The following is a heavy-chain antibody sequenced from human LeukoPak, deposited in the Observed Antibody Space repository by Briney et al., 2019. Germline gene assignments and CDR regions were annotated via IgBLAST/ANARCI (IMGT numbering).Heavy chain of an antibody. J-gene: IGHJ6*03. Sequence: PSETLSLTCTASGYSISSGYYWVWIRQPPGQGLEWIGSIYRSGSTNYNPSLKSRVTISVDTSKNQFSLKVNSVTAADTAVYYCARGDCSSTICYSPMDVWGKGTTVTVSS. CDR1: GYSISSGYY. D-gene: IGHD2-2*01. CDR3: ARGDCSSTICYSPMDV. V-gene: IGHV4-38-2*02. CDR2: IYRSGST.